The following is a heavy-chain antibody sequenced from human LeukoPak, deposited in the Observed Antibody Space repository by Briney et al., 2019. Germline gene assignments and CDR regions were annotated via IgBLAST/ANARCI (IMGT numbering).Heavy chain of an antibody. CDR2: IYYSGST. J-gene: IGHJ4*02. CDR1: GGSISSYY. CDR3: ARASPAYYYDSSGPFDY. V-gene: IGHV4-59*01. Sequence: SETLSLTCTVSGGSISSYYWSWIRQPPGKGLEWIGYIYYSGSTNYNPSLKSRVTISVDTSKNQFSLKLSSVTAADTAVYYCARASPAYYYDSSGPFDYWGQGTLVTASS. D-gene: IGHD3-22*01.